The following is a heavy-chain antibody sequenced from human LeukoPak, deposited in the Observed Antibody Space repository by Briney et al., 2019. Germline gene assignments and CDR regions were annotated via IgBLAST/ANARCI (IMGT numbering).Heavy chain of an antibody. CDR1: GFRFDDHG. CDR2: INWNGGST. D-gene: IGHD6-19*01. V-gene: IGHV3-20*04. Sequence: GGSLRLSCAASGFRFDDHGMSWVRQAPGKGLEGVSGINWNGGSTGYGDSVKGRFTISRDNAKNSLYLQMNSLRAEDTALYYCAGGDRNGWYFDYWGQGILVTVSS. J-gene: IGHJ4*02. CDR3: AGGDRNGWYFDY.